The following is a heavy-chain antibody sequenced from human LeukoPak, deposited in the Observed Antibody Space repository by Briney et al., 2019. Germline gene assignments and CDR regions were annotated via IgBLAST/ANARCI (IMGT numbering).Heavy chain of an antibody. D-gene: IGHD4-17*01. CDR1: GFRFSDAW. J-gene: IGHJ4*02. Sequence: PGGSLRLSCAASGFRFSDAWMSWVRQAPGKGLEWVSSISGGVGTTYYADSVEGRFTISRDNSKNTLYLQMNSLRAEDTALYYCARGPSATVSFDYWGQGTLVTVSS. V-gene: IGHV3-23*01. CDR3: ARGPSATVSFDY. CDR2: ISGGVGTT.